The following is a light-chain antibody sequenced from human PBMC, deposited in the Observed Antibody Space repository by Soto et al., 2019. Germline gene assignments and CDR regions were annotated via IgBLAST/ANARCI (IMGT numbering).Light chain of an antibody. V-gene: IGLV2-8*01. CDR3: SSYADTNKLV. J-gene: IGLJ2*01. CDR1: SSDIGGYNF. CDR2: EVN. Sequence: QSVLTQPPSASGSPGQSVTISCTGTSSDIGGYNFVSWYQQHPGKAPKLMIDEVNKRPSGVPDRFSGSKSGNTASLTVSGLQAEDEADYYCSSYADTNKLVFGGGTKLTVL.